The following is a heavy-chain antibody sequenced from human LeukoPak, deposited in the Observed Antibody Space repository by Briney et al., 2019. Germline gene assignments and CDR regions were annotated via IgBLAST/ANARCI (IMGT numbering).Heavy chain of an antibody. CDR2: IDGDGSST. D-gene: IGHD1-26*01. Sequence: GGSLRLSCAASGFTFSSYWMHWVRQVPGKGLVWVSRIDGDGSSTSYADFVKGRFTISRDSAQNTLYLQMNSLRVEDTAVYYCIRDYGAVGATNAFDIWGQGTMVTVSS. CDR1: GFTFSSYW. V-gene: IGHV3-74*01. J-gene: IGHJ3*02. CDR3: IRDYGAVGATNAFDI.